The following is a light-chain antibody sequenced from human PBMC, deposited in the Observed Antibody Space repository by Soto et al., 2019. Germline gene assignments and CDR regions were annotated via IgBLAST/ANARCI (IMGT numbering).Light chain of an antibody. CDR1: QSMTAW. J-gene: IGKJ1*01. V-gene: IGKV1-5*01. CDR2: DAS. CDR3: LRCKAFSQP. Sequence: DIQMTQSPSTLSASVGDRVTITCRASQSMTAWLAWYQQKPVKAPKVLIYDASSVQSGVPSRFSGSGSGTEFTLTIDSLQPDDVASYYCLRCKAFSQPFGQGTKVEI.